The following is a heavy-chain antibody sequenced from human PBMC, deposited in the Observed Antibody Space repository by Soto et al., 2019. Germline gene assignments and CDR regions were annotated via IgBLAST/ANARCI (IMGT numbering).Heavy chain of an antibody. D-gene: IGHD6-13*01. CDR1: GGSIISSNW. J-gene: IGHJ5*02. CDR3: ARSTSPYSSSWSWFDP. CDR2: IYHSGST. V-gene: IGHV4-4*02. Sequence: SETLSLTCAVSGGSIISSNWWSWGRHPPGKGLEWIGEIYHSGSTNYNPSLKSRVTISVDKSKNQFSLKLSSVTAADTAVYYCARSTSPYSSSWSWFDPWGQGTLVTVSS.